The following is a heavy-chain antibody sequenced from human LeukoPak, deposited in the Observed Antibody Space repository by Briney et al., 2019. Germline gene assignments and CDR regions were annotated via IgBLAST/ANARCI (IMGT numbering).Heavy chain of an antibody. CDR2: ISYDGSKK. V-gene: IGHV3-30*04. J-gene: IGHJ6*03. CDR1: GFTFSSYA. D-gene: IGHD6-19*01. CDR3: ARDGAVAGIYYYYYMDV. Sequence: PGGSLRLSCAASGFTFSSYAMYWVRQAPGKGLEWVAVISYDGSKKYYADSVKGRFTISRDNSKNTLYLQMNSLRAEDAAVYYCARDGAVAGIYYYYYMDVWGKGTTVTVSS.